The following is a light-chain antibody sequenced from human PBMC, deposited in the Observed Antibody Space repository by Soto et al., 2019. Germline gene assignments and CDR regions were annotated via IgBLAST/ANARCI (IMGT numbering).Light chain of an antibody. J-gene: IGKJ2*01. CDR2: KAS. V-gene: IGKV1-5*03. CDR3: QQYNSYPYT. Sequence: DIQMTQSPSTLSASVGDIVTITCRASQSISSWLAWYQQKPGKAPKLLIYKASSLASGVPSRFSGSGSGTEFTLTISSLQPDDFATYYCQQYNSYPYTFGQGTKLEIK. CDR1: QSISSW.